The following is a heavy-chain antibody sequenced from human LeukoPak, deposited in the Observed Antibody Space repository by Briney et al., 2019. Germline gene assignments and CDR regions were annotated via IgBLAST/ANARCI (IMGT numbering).Heavy chain of an antibody. CDR3: ARRRGYCSSTSCYFLGWFDP. CDR1: GGSFSGYY. CDR2: INHSGST. J-gene: IGHJ5*02. V-gene: IGHV4-34*01. D-gene: IGHD2-2*01. Sequence: PSETLSLTCAVYGGSFSGYYWSWIRQPPGKGLEWIGEINHSGSTNYNPSLKSRVTISVDTSKNQFSLKLSSVTAADTAVYYCARRRGYCSSTSCYFLGWFDPWGQGTLVTVSS.